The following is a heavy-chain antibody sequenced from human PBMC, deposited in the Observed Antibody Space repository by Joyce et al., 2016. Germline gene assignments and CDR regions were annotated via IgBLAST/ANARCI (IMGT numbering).Heavy chain of an antibody. D-gene: IGHD3-22*01. CDR2: TYYSAKWYN. J-gene: IGHJ4*02. CDR1: GDSVSSNSAA. Sequence: QVQLQQSGPGLVKPSQTLSLTCAISGDSVSSNSAAWNWIRQAPSRGLEGLGMTYYSAKWYNDYAVSVKSRITINPDTPKNQFSLQLNSVTPEDAAVYYCARAGYYHTSGYYYPNFDYWGPGTLVTVSS. CDR3: ARAGYYHTSGYYYPNFDY. V-gene: IGHV6-1*01.